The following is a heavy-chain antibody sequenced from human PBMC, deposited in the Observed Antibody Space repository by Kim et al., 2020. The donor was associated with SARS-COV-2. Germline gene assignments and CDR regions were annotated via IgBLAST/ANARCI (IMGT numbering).Heavy chain of an antibody. J-gene: IGHJ4*02. V-gene: IGHV3-11*03. CDR3: VRTDDSDYHYYFDH. D-gene: IGHD6-25*01. CDR1: RFTFSDYY. CDR2: VSGSSNDI. Sequence: GGSLRLSCAASRFTFSDYYMSWIRQAPGEGLEWVSYVSGSSNDINYADSVQGRFTISRDNAKNSLYLQMNNLRAEDTAVYYCVRTDDSDYHYYFDHWGPGSVLTVSS.